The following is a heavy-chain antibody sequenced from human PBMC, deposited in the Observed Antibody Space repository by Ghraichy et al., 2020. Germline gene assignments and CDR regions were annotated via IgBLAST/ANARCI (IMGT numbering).Heavy chain of an antibody. D-gene: IGHD5-12*01. CDR2: IYWDDDK. J-gene: IGHJ3*02. CDR1: GFSLSTSGVG. V-gene: IGHV2-5*02. Sequence: SGPTLVKPTQTLTLTCTFSGFSLSTSGVGVGWIRQPPGKALEWLALIYWDDDKRYSPSLKSRLTITKDTSKNQVVLTMTNMDPVDTATYYCAHRPPYSGYAPNDAFDIWGQGTMVTVSS. CDR3: AHRPPYSGYAPNDAFDI.